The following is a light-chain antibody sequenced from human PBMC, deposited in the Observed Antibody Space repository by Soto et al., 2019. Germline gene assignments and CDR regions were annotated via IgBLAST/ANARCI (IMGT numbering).Light chain of an antibody. CDR2: RTS. Sequence: QSVLTQPPSASGTPGQRVTISCSGSSSNIGGNYVYWYQQVPGTAPRLLMYRTSQRPSGVPDRFSGSKSGTSASLAISGLQSEDEADYYCATWDGNLKGVVFGGGTKLTVL. J-gene: IGLJ2*01. CDR3: ATWDGNLKGVV. V-gene: IGLV1-47*01. CDR1: SSNIGGNY.